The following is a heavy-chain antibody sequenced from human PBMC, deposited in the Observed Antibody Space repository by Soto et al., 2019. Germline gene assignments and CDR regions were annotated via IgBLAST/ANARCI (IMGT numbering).Heavy chain of an antibody. D-gene: IGHD3-10*01. CDR2: IFYSGGT. J-gene: IGHJ5*02. V-gene: IGHV4-39*01. CDR1: GGSISSSGHY. Sequence: QLQLQESGPGLVKPSEALSLTCTVSGGSISSSGHYWGWIRQTPGKGLEWIGNIFYSGGTHCNASFRSRVSISVDSSKNQLSLKVTSVTAADTAVYYCARRSYGSGVDLWGRGTLVTVSS. CDR3: ARRSYGSGVDL.